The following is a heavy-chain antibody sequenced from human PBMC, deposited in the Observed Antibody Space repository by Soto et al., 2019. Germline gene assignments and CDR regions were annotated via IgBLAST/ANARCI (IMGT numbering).Heavy chain of an antibody. CDR3: ARERTRGFDP. CDR1: GYTFSSYD. CDR2: MNPNSGNT. V-gene: IGHV1-8*01. J-gene: IGHJ5*02. Sequence: QVQLVQSGAEVKKPGASDKVSCKDSGYTFSSYDINWVRQATGQGLEWMGWMNPNSGNTVYAQKFQGRVTMTRNTSKSTAYMELSSLGSEDAAVYFCARERTRGFDPWGQGSGVTVSS.